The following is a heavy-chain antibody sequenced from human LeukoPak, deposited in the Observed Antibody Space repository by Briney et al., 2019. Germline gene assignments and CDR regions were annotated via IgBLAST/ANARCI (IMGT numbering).Heavy chain of an antibody. V-gene: IGHV1-46*01. CDR2: INPSGGST. Sequence: ASVRVSCKASGYTFTSYYMHWVRQAPGQGLEWMGIINPSGGSTSYAQKFQGRVTMTRDTSTSTVYMELSSLRSEDTAVYYCARSFYSNYKALGYYYYYYGMDVWGQGTTVTVSS. CDR1: GYTFTSYY. D-gene: IGHD4-4*01. CDR3: ARSFYSNYKALGYYYYYYGMDV. J-gene: IGHJ6*02.